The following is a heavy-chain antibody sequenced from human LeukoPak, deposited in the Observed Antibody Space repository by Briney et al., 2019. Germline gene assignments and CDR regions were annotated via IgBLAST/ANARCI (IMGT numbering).Heavy chain of an antibody. J-gene: IGHJ4*02. CDR1: GYTFTGYY. CDR2: INPNSGGT. D-gene: IGHD6-13*01. Sequence: ASVKVSCKASGYTFTGYYMHWVRQAPGQGLEWMGWINPNSGGTNYAQKFQGRVTMTRDTSISTAYIELSRLRSDDTAVYYCARTYSIAAAGTGVDYWGQGTLVTVSS. V-gene: IGHV1-2*02. CDR3: ARTYSIAAAGTGVDY.